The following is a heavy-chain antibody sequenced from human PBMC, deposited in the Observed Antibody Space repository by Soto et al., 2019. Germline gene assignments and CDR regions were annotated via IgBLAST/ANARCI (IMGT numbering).Heavy chain of an antibody. CDR2: IYYSGST. D-gene: IGHD6-13*01. V-gene: IGHV4-39*01. Sequence: SETLSLTCTVSGGSISSSSYYWGWIRQPPGKGLEWIGSIYYSGSTYYNPSLKSRVTISVDTSKNQFSLKLSSVTAADTAVYYCGGSVRIAAAGTMGIDYWGQGTLVTVSS. CDR1: GGSISSSSYY. J-gene: IGHJ4*02. CDR3: GGSVRIAAAGTMGIDY.